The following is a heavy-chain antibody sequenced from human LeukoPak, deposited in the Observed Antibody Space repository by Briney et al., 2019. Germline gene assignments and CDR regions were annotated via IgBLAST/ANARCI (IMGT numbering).Heavy chain of an antibody. V-gene: IGHV4-30-2*01. CDR3: ARDGSITMVRGDAFDI. J-gene: IGHJ3*02. CDR1: GGSISSGGYS. CDR2: IYHSGST. D-gene: IGHD3-10*01. Sequence: SETLSLTCAVSGGSISSGGYSWSWIRQPPGKGLEWIGYIYHSGSTYYNPSLKSRVTISVDRSKNQFSLKLSSVTAADTAVYYCARDGSITMVRGDAFDIWGRGTMVTVSS.